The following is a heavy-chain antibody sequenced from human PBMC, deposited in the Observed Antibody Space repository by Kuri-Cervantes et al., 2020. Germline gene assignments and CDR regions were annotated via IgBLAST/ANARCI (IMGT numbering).Heavy chain of an antibody. CDR1: GFIFSSFW. Sequence: GGLLRPSCAALGFIFSSFWMSGVRQAPGKGLQWVANINQDGSAKDYVDSMKGRFTISRNNSKNTLYLQMNSLRAEDTAVYYCAKEVQYYYGSGSYCDYWGQGTLVTVSS. V-gene: IGHV3-7*03. CDR3: AKEVQYYYGSGSYCDY. D-gene: IGHD3-10*01. J-gene: IGHJ4*02. CDR2: INQDGSAK.